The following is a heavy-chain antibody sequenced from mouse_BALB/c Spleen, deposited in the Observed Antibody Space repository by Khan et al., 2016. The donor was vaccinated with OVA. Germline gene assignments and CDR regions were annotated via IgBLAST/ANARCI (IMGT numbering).Heavy chain of an antibody. CDR3: ARGNYDGYYFDY. D-gene: IGHD2-4*01. J-gene: IGHJ2*01. CDR2: ISYSGGT. CDR1: GYSITSVYA. Sequence: EVQLVETGPGLVKPSQSLSLTCTVTGYSITSVYAWNWIRQFPGNKLEWMGYISYSGGTSYNPSLKSRISITRDTSKNQFFLQLNSVTTEDTVTYYCARGNYDGYYFDYWGQGTTLTVSS. V-gene: IGHV3-2*02.